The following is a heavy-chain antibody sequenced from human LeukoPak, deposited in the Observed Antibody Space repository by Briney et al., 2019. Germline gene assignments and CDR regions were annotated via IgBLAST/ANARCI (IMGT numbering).Heavy chain of an antibody. CDR1: GYSFTSYW. V-gene: IGHV5-51*01. Sequence: GESLKISCKGSGYSFTSYWIGWVRQMPGKGLEWMGIIYPGDSDTRYSPSFQGQVTISADKSISTAYLQWSSLKASDTAMYYCARGETAYYDILTGYTPVANGMGVWGQGTTVTVSS. CDR2: IYPGDSDT. D-gene: IGHD3-9*01. J-gene: IGHJ6*02. CDR3: ARGETAYYDILTGYTPVANGMGV.